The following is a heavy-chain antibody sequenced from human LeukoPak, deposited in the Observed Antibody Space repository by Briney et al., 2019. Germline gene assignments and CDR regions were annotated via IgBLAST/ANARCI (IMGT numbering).Heavy chain of an antibody. CDR3: AKDLSRYCSGGSCQGPGY. D-gene: IGHD2-15*01. CDR2: ISWNSGSI. J-gene: IGHJ4*02. Sequence: GRSLRLSCAASGFTFDDYAMHWVRQAPGKGLEWVSGISWNSGSIGYADSVKGRFTISRDNAKNSLYLQMNSLRAEDTALYYCAKDLSRYCSGGSCQGPGYWGQGTLVTVSS. CDR1: GFTFDDYA. V-gene: IGHV3-9*01.